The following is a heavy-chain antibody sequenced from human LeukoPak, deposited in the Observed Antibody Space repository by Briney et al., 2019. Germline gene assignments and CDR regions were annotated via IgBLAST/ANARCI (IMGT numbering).Heavy chain of an antibody. CDR3: AISLPRDIVVVPGPSDY. J-gene: IGHJ4*02. CDR1: GGTFSSYA. D-gene: IGHD2-2*01. V-gene: IGHV1-69*05. Sequence: SVKVSCKASGGTFSSYAISWVRQAPGQGLEWMGGIIPIFGTANYAQKFQVRVTITTDEPTSTAYMELSSLRSEDTAVYYCAISLPRDIVVVPGPSDYWGQGTLVTVSS. CDR2: IIPIFGTA.